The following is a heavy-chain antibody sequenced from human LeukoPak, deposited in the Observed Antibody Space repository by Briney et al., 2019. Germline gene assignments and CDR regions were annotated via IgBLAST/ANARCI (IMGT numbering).Heavy chain of an antibody. CDR1: GFTFSSYW. Sequence: EGSLRLSCAASGFTFSSYWMHWVRQAPGKGLVWVSRINSDGSSTSYADSVKGRFTISRDNAKNTLYLQMNSLRAEDTAVYYCARVVVDTAMVFDYWGQGTLVTVSS. J-gene: IGHJ4*02. CDR2: INSDGSST. V-gene: IGHV3-74*01. D-gene: IGHD5-18*01. CDR3: ARVVVDTAMVFDY.